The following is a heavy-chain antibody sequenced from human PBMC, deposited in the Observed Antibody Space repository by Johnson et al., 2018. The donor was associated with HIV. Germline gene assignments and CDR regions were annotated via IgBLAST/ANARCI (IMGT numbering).Heavy chain of an antibody. D-gene: IGHD3-10*01. CDR3: ARPIARGPSEL. CDR1: GFTFNDYY. J-gene: IGHJ3*01. CDR2: ISTSGDTI. Sequence: VQLVESGGGVVKPGGSLRLSCAASGFTFNDYYMSWIRQAPGKGLEWLSYISTSGDTIYYADSVKGRFTISRDNAKKSLYLHMNSLRSEDTAVYYCARPIARGPSELWGQGTMVTVSS. V-gene: IGHV3-11*01.